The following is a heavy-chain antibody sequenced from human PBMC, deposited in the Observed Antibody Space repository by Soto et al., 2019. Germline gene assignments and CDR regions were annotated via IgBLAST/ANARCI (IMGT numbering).Heavy chain of an antibody. CDR3: ARVNNWNDNDY. CDR2: ISSSSSYI. Sequence: EVQLVESGGGLVKPGGSLRLSCAASGLTFSSYSMNWVRQAPGKGLEWVSSISSSSSYIYYADSVKGRFTISRDNAKNSLYLQMNSLRAEDTAVYYCARVNNWNDNDYWGQGTLVTVSS. D-gene: IGHD1-1*01. J-gene: IGHJ4*02. V-gene: IGHV3-21*01. CDR1: GLTFSSYS.